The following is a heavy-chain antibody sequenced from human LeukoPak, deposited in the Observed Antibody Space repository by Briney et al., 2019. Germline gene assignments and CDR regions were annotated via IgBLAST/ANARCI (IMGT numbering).Heavy chain of an antibody. CDR3: ARGPDCGGDCHLDY. D-gene: IGHD2-21*02. J-gene: IGHJ4*02. Sequence: PGGSLRLSCAASGFTFSSYDMNWVRQATGKGLEWVSTIGTAGDTYYPGSVKGRFTISRDNAKNSLYLQMNSLRAEDTAVYYCARGPDCGGDCHLDYWGQGTLVTVSS. CDR1: GFTFSSYD. V-gene: IGHV3-13*01. CDR2: IGTAGDT.